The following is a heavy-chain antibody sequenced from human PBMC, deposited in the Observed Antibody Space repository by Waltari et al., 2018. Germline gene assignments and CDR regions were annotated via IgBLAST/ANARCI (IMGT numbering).Heavy chain of an antibody. CDR3: AKNDYGDYGNY. Sequence: QVQLVESGGGVVQPGRSLRLSCAASGITSSSHALQRVRQAPGKGLEWVAVISYDGSNKYYADSVKGRFTISRDNSKNTLYLQMNSLRAEDTAVYYCAKNDYGDYGNYWGQGTLVTVSS. J-gene: IGHJ4*02. V-gene: IGHV3-30-3*02. CDR1: GITSSSHA. CDR2: ISYDGSNK. D-gene: IGHD4-17*01.